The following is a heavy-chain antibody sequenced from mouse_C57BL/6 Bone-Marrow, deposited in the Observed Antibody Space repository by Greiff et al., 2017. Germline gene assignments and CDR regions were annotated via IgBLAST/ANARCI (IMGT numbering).Heavy chain of an antibody. D-gene: IGHD1-1*01. J-gene: IGHJ1*03. CDR3: AREFYYEGYFDV. CDR1: GYTFTSYG. Sequence: QVQLQQSGAELARPGASVKLSCKASGYTFTSYGISWVKQRTGQGLEWIGEIYPRSGNTYYNEKFKGKATLTADKSSSTAYMELRSLTSEDSAVYFCAREFYYEGYFDVWGTGTTVTVSS. CDR2: IYPRSGNT. V-gene: IGHV1-81*01.